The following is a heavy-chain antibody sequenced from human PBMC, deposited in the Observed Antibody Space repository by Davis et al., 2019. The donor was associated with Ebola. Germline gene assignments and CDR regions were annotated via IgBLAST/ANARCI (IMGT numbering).Heavy chain of an antibody. Sequence: GESLKISCAASGFTLSGSAMHWVRQASGKGLEWVGRIRSKANSYATAYAASVKGRFTISRDDSKNTAYLQMNSLKTEDTAVYYCTMYSSSWYGGDYWGQGTLVTVSS. CDR3: TMYSSSWYGGDY. V-gene: IGHV3-73*01. CDR1: GFTLSGSA. D-gene: IGHD6-13*01. CDR2: IRSKANSYAT. J-gene: IGHJ4*02.